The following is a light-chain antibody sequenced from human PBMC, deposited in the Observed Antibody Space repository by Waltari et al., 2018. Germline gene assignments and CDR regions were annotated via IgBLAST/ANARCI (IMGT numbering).Light chain of an antibody. CDR1: QIVYTN. J-gene: IGKJ4*01. Sequence: EVVMTPSPATLSVSPGASSTPPCRASQIVYTNLAWYQQKPGQAPRLLIYVASTRATGIPARFRGSGSGTEFTLTISSLQSEDFALYYCQQYSHWPPLTFGGGTKVDI. CDR3: QQYSHWPPLT. V-gene: IGKV3-15*01. CDR2: VAS.